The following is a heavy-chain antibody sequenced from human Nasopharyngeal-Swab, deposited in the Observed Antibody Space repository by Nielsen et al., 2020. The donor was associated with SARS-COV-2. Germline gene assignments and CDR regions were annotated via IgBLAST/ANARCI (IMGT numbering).Heavy chain of an antibody. CDR2: INHSGST. D-gene: IGHD3-10*01. CDR1: GGSFSGYY. J-gene: IGHJ6*02. V-gene: IGHV4-34*01. CDR3: ARGFLALLWFGELFKSYGMDV. Sequence: SETLSLTCAVYGGSFSGYYWSWIRQPPGKGLEWIGEINHSGSTNYNPSLKSRVTISVDTSKNQLSLKLSSVTAADTAVYYCARGFLALLWFGELFKSYGMDVWGQGTTVTVSS.